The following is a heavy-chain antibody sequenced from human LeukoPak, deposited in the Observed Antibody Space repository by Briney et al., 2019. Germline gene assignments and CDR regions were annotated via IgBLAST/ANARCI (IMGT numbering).Heavy chain of an antibody. Sequence: GGSLRLSCAASGFTFSSYAMSWVRQAPGKGLEWVSAISGSGGSTYYADSVKGRFTLSRDNSKNSLYLQMNSLRAEDTAVYYCAREGLESFDYWGQGTLVTVSS. V-gene: IGHV3-23*01. D-gene: IGHD1-1*01. CDR1: GFTFSSYA. CDR2: ISGSGGST. CDR3: AREGLESFDY. J-gene: IGHJ4*02.